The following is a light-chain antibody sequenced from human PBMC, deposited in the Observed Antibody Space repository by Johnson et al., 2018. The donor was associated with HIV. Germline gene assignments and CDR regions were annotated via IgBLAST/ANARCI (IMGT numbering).Light chain of an antibody. J-gene: IGLJ1*01. Sequence: QSVLTQPPSVSAAPGQEVTISCSGSSSNIGNNSVSWCQRLPGTAPKLLIHDTDERPPGIPDRFSGSKSGTSATLGITGLQTGDEADYYCGTRDSSLSAYVFGTGTKVTVL. V-gene: IGLV1-51*01. CDR2: DTD. CDR1: SSNIGNNS. CDR3: GTRDSSLSAYV.